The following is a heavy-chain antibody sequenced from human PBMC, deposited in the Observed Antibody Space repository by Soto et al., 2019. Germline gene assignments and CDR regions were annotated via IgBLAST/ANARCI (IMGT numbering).Heavy chain of an antibody. V-gene: IGHV5-10-1*01. D-gene: IGHD3-3*01. J-gene: IGHJ3*01. CDR1: GYTFSDYR. CDR2: IDSSDSYI. Sequence: GESLKISCQGSGYTFSDYRLSWVRQMPGKGLEWLGTIDSSDSYITYSPSFQGHVTISADKSINTAFLRWTSLKSSDSAIDYCANLDFTFGSIDVFDLWGQGTMVTVSS. CDR3: ANLDFTFGSIDVFDL.